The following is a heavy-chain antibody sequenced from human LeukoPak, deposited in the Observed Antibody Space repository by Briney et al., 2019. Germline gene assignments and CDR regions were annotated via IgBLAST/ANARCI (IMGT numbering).Heavy chain of an antibody. CDR3: ARDLVTVTKGFDI. Sequence: SETLSLTCAVSTDSFSSHYWTWIRQPPGKGLEWIGYISYIGSTNYTPSLKRRVTISIDTSKNQFSLKLSSVTAADTALYYCARDLVTVTKGFDIWGQGTMVSVSS. V-gene: IGHV4-59*11. CDR1: TDSFSSHY. J-gene: IGHJ3*02. CDR2: ISYIGST. D-gene: IGHD4-17*01.